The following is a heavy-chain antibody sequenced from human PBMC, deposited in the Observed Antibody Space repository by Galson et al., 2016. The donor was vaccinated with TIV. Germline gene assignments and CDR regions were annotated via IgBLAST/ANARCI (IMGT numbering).Heavy chain of an antibody. D-gene: IGHD3-9*01. V-gene: IGHV1-2*06. CDR2: INPNSAGT. J-gene: IGHJ5*02. CDR1: GYTFRDYS. Sequence: SVKVSCKASGYTFRDYSINWVRQAPGQGLEWMGRINPNSAGTNYAQNFQGRVTMTRDTSISTAYMELSRLRSEDTAVFYCAKHTGYTLRDNYFGQWGQGTLVTVSS. CDR3: AKHTGYTLRDNYFGQ.